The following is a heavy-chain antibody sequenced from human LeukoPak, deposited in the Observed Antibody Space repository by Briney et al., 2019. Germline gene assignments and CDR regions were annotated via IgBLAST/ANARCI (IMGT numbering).Heavy chain of an antibody. D-gene: IGHD6-13*01. CDR1: GFTFSTYS. CDR2: ISSSSNYI. J-gene: IGHJ6*03. CDR3: ASGTDYYYMDV. V-gene: IGHV3-21*01. Sequence: RSGGSLRLSCAASGFTFSTYSMNWVRQAPGKGLEWVSSISSSSNYIYYADSVKGRFTISRDNAKNSLYLQMNSLRAEDTAVYYCASGTDYYYMDVWGKGTTVTVSS.